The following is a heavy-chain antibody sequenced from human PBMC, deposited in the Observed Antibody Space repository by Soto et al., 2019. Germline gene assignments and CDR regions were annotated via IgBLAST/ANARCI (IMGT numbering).Heavy chain of an antibody. CDR2: INAGNVNT. CDR1: GYTFTSYA. J-gene: IGHJ4*02. D-gene: IGHD2-15*01. CDR3: ARDMVVGLSDY. V-gene: IGHV1-3*01. Sequence: QVQLVQSGAEVKKPGASVKVSCKASGYTFTSYAMHWVRQAPGQRLEWMGWINAGNVNTKYSQKFQGRVTITRDTSARTAYMELSSLRSEDTAVYYCARDMVVGLSDYWGQGTLVTVSS.